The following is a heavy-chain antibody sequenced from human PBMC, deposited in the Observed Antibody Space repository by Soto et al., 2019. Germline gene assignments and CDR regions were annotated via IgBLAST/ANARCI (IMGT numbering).Heavy chain of an antibody. Sequence: EVQLVESGGGLVKPGGSLRLSCAASGFTFSSYSMNWVRQAPGKGLEWVSSISSSSSYIYYADSVKGRFTISRDNAKNSLYLQMNSLRAEDTAVYYCARDQAVRGYSYGPQGYYYYYGMDVWGQGTTVTVSS. J-gene: IGHJ6*02. V-gene: IGHV3-21*01. CDR2: ISSSSSYI. D-gene: IGHD5-18*01. CDR3: ARDQAVRGYSYGPQGYYYYYGMDV. CDR1: GFTFSSYS.